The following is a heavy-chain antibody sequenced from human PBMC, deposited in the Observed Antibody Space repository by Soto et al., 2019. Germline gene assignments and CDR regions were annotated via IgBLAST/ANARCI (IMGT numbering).Heavy chain of an antibody. CDR1: GYTFNSYA. V-gene: IGHV1-3*01. Sequence: GASVKVSCKASGYTFNSYAMHWVRQAPGQRLEWMGWINAGNGNTKYSQKFQGRVTVTRDTSASTAYMELSSLRSEDTAVYYCAREGGLWFGDHNWFDPWGQGTLVTVSS. CDR2: INAGNGNT. D-gene: IGHD3-10*01. CDR3: AREGGLWFGDHNWFDP. J-gene: IGHJ5*02.